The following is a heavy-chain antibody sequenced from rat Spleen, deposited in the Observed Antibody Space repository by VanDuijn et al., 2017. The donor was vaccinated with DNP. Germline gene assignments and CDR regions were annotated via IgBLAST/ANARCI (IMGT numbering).Heavy chain of an antibody. Sequence: EVQLVESGGGLVQPGRSLKLSCAASGFTFSDYNMAWVRQAPKKGLEWVATISYDGSSTYYRDSVKGRFTVSRANAKSTLFLQMDSLRSEDTATYYCARPDYWGQGVTVTVSS. CDR3: ARPDY. CDR1: GFTFSDYN. CDR2: ISYDGSST. J-gene: IGHJ2*01. V-gene: IGHV5-7*01.